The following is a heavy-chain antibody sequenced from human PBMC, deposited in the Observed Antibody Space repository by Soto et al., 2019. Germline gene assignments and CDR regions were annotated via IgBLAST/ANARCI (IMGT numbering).Heavy chain of an antibody. V-gene: IGHV3-9*01. CDR3: ARDSWFDT. J-gene: IGHJ5*02. CDR1: GFTFDDYA. Sequence: GGSLRLSCAASGFTFDDYAMHWVRQAPGKGLEWVSGISWNSGSIGYADSVKGRFTISRDNAKNSVYLQMNSLRDEDTAVYYCARDSWFDTWGQGTLVTAPQ. CDR2: ISWNSGSI.